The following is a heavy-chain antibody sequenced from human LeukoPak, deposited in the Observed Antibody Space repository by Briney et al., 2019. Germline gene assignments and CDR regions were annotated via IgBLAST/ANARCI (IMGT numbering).Heavy chain of an antibody. D-gene: IGHD2-15*01. CDR2: FDPEDGET. J-gene: IGHJ4*02. Sequence: GSVKVSCKVSGYTLTELSMHWVRQAPGKGLEWMGGFDPEDGETIYAQKFQGRVTMTEDTSTDTAYMELSSLRSEDTAVYYCARPYCSGGSCYSAGYWGQGTLVTVSS. V-gene: IGHV1-24*01. CDR3: ARPYCSGGSCYSAGY. CDR1: GYTLTELS.